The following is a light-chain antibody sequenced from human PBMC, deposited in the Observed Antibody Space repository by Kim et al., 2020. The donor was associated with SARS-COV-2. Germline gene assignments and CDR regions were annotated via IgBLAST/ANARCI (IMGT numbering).Light chain of an antibody. Sequence: SASPGDRVTITCRASQGISSYLAWYQQKPGKAPKLLIYAASTLQSGVPSRFSGSGSGTDFTLTISCLQSEDFATYYCQQYYSYPRTFGQGTKLEI. J-gene: IGKJ2*01. V-gene: IGKV1-8*01. CDR1: QGISSY. CDR3: QQYYSYPRT. CDR2: AAS.